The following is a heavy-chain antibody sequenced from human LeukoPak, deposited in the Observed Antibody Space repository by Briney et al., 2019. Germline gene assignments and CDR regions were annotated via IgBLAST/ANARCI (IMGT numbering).Heavy chain of an antibody. CDR2: IYYSGST. V-gene: IGHV4-39*01. J-gene: IGHJ4*02. D-gene: IGHD2-15*01. CDR1: GGSISSSSHY. CDR3: AGQGYCSGGSCYKFFDY. Sequence: SETLSLTCTVSGGSISSSSHYWGWIRQPPGKGLEWIGSIYYSGSTYYNLSLKSRVTISVDTSNNQFSLKLSSVTAADTAVYYCAGQGYCSGGSCYKFFDYWGQGTLVTVSS.